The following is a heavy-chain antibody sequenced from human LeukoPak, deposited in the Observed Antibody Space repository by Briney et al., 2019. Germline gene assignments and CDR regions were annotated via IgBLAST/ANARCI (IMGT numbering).Heavy chain of an antibody. D-gene: IGHD3-16*02. CDR3: ARTTVIVSFDF. J-gene: IGHJ4*02. CDR2: INHTGST. Sequence: SETLSLTCAVYGGSFSGYYWSWIRQPPGKGLGWIGEINHTGSTNYNPSLKSRVTISVDTSKNQFSLKLSSVTAADTAIYYCARTTVIVSFDFWGQGTLVTVSS. CDR1: GGSFSGYY. V-gene: IGHV4-34*01.